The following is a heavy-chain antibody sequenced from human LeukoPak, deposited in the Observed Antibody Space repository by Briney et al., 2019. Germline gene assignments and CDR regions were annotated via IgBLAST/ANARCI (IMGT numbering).Heavy chain of an antibody. CDR3: ARRPLAGYYDSSGNYYYYYGMDV. Sequence: ASVKVSCKASGYTFTGYYMHWVRQAPGQGLEWMGWINPNSGGTNYAQKFQGGVTMTRDTSISTAYMELSSLRSEDTAVYYCARRPLAGYYDSSGNYYYYYGMDVWGQGTTVTVSS. J-gene: IGHJ6*02. V-gene: IGHV1-2*02. CDR2: INPNSGGT. CDR1: GYTFTGYY. D-gene: IGHD3-22*01.